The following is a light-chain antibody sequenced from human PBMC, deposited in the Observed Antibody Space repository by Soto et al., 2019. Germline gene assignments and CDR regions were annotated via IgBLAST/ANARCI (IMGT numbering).Light chain of an antibody. J-gene: IGLJ2*01. V-gene: IGLV3-27*01. Sequence: SSELTQPSSVSVSPGQTARISCSGDILAKAYARWFQQKPGQAPVLVIYKDSERPSGIPERFSGSSSGTTVTLTISGAQVEDEADYYCYSAADNDLGVFGGGTQLTVL. CDR3: YSAADNDLGV. CDR2: KDS. CDR1: ILAKAY.